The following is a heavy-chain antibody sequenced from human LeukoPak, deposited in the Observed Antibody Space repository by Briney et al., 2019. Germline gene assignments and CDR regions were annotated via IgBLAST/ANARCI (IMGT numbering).Heavy chain of an antibody. J-gene: IGHJ4*02. Sequence: PGGSLRLSCAASGFTFSSYAMSWVRQAPGKGLEWVSAISGSGGSTYYADSVKGRFTISRDNSKNTLYLQMNSLRAEDTAVYYCAKWNLSPSIAAAYNYWGQGTLVTVSS. V-gene: IGHV3-23*01. CDR2: ISGSGGST. D-gene: IGHD6-13*01. CDR3: AKWNLSPSIAAAYNY. CDR1: GFTFSSYA.